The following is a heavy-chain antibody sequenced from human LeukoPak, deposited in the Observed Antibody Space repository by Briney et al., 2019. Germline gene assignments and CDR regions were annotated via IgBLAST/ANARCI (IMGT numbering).Heavy chain of an antibody. J-gene: IGHJ3*02. D-gene: IGHD3-3*01. CDR1: GYTFTSYD. CDR2: MNPNSGNT. CDR3: ARGLPDSYYDFWSGYHDAFDI. Sequence: ASVKVSCKASGYTFTSYDINWVRQATGQGLEWTGWMNPNSGNTGYAQKFQGRVTITRNTSISTAYMELSSLRSEDTAVYYCARGLPDSYYDFWSGYHDAFDIWGQGTMVTVSS. V-gene: IGHV1-8*03.